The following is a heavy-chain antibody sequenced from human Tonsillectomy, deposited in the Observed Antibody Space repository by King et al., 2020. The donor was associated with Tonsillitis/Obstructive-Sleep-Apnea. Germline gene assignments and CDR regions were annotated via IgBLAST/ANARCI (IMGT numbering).Heavy chain of an antibody. V-gene: IGHV3-30*04. J-gene: IGHJ6*03. Sequence: VQLVESGGGVVQPGRSLRLSCAASGFTFSNYAMNWVRQAPGKGLEWVAVISYDGSNKYYADSVKGRFTISRDNSKNTLYLQMNSLRAEDTAVYYCARGGSVVTPQDYYYYYMDVWGKGTTVTVSS. CDR3: ARGGSVVTPQDYYYYYMDV. D-gene: IGHD4-23*01. CDR2: ISYDGSNK. CDR1: GFTFSNYA.